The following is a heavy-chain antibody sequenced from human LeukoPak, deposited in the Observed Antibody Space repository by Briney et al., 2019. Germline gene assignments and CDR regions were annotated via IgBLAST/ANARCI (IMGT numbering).Heavy chain of an antibody. Sequence: PGGSLRLSCAASGFTFFSYWMSWVRQAPGKGLEWVAHIKQDGSEKYYVDSVKGRFTISRDNAKNSLYLQMNSLRAEDTAVYYCARGEYYYDSSGYSLDYWGQGTLVTVSS. D-gene: IGHD3-22*01. CDR1: GFTFFSYW. J-gene: IGHJ4*02. CDR2: IKQDGSEK. V-gene: IGHV3-7*01. CDR3: ARGEYYYDSSGYSLDY.